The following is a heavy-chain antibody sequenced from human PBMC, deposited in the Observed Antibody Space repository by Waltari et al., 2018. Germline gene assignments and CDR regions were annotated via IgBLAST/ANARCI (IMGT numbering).Heavy chain of an antibody. V-gene: IGHV3-73*02. CDR3: TRLTDILTGVPFDY. CDR1: GFTFSGSA. CDR2: IRSKANSYAT. D-gene: IGHD3-9*01. Sequence: EVQLVESGGGLVQPGGSLKLSCAASGFTFSGSAMHWVRQASGKGLEWVGRIRSKANSYATAYAASVKGRFTISRDDSKNTAYLQMNSLKTEDTAVYYCTRLTDILTGVPFDYWGQGTLVTVSS. J-gene: IGHJ4*02.